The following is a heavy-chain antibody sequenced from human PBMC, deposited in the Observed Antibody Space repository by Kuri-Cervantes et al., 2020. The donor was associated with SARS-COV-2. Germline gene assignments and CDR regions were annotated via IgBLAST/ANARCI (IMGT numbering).Heavy chain of an antibody. CDR3: AGGDSGYSYGPFDY. Sequence: GGSLRLSYKASGGTFSSYAISWVRQAPGQGLEWMGRIIPNFGIANYAQKFQGRVTITADKSTSTAYMELSSLRSEDTAVYYCAGGDSGYSYGPFDYWGQETLVTVSS. CDR2: IIPNFGIA. V-gene: IGHV1-69*04. D-gene: IGHD5-18*01. J-gene: IGHJ4*02. CDR1: GGTFSSYA.